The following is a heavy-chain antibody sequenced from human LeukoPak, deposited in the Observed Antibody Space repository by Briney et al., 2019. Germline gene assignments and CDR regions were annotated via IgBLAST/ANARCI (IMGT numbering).Heavy chain of an antibody. J-gene: IGHJ4*02. CDR1: GYIFTDYY. D-gene: IGHD1-26*01. CDR3: ARDRWELPYYFDY. CDR2: LNSSGGST. V-gene: IGHV1-46*01. Sequence: ASVKISCKTSGYIFTDYYIHWVRQAHGQGLEWMGILNSSGGSTTYAQKFQGRITMTRDASTSTVYMELRSLRSEDTAVYYCARDRWELPYYFDYWGQGTLVTVSS.